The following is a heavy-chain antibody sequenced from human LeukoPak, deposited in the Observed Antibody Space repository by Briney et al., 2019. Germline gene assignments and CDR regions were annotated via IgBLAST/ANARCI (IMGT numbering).Heavy chain of an antibody. V-gene: IGHV5-51*01. CDR1: GYSFTSYW. CDR2: IYPGDSDT. CDR3: ARPGSIEEVDY. J-gene: IGHJ4*02. D-gene: IGHD6-6*01. Sequence: GESLKISCEGSGYSFTSYWIGLVRQMRGKGLEWMGIIYPGDSDTRYSPSFQGQVTISADKSISPAYLQWSSLKASDTAMYYCARPGSIEEVDYWGQGTLVTVSS.